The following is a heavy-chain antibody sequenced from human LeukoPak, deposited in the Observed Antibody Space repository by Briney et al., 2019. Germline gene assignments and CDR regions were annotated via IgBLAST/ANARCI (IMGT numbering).Heavy chain of an antibody. D-gene: IGHD1-1*01. J-gene: IGHJ4*02. CDR2: ISTSGGNT. CDR3: AKGLAPTGTTHTAAGY. V-gene: IGHV3-23*01. Sequence: GGSLRLSCAASGFTFSPYAMSWVRQAPGKGLEWVSSISTSGGNTYYADSVKGRFTISRDNSKNTLYLQMNSLRAEDSGVYYCAKGLAPTGTTHTAAGYWGQGTLVTVSS. CDR1: GFTFSPYA.